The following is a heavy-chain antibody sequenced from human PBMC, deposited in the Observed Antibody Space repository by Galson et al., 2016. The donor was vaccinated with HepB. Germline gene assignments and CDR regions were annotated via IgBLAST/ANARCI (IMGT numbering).Heavy chain of an antibody. CDR3: ASGVRGYSVDF. J-gene: IGHJ3*01. V-gene: IGHV3-7*01. CDR1: GFTFSSYW. CDR2: IKTDGSEK. D-gene: IGHD5-18*01. Sequence: SLRLSCAASGFTFSSYWMRWVRQAPGQGLECVANIKTDGSEKYYVDSVKVRFTMTRDNAKNTLYLQMNSLRAEDTALYYCASGVRGYSVDFWGQGTMVTVSS.